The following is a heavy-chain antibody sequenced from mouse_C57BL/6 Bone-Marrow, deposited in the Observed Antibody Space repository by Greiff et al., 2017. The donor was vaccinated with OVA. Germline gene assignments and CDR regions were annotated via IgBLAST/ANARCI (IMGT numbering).Heavy chain of an antibody. CDR1: GYTFTSYW. D-gene: IGHD1-1*01. J-gene: IGHJ1*03. CDR2: IYPGNSDT. V-gene: IGHV1-5*01. Sequence: EVQLQQSGTVLARPGASVKMSCKTSGYTFTSYWMHWVKQRPGQGLEWIGAIYPGNSDTSYNQKFKGKAKLTAVTSASTAYMELSSLTNEDSAVYYCTSSLSLGYGSSYWYFDVWGTGTTVTVSS. CDR3: TSSLSLGYGSSYWYFDV.